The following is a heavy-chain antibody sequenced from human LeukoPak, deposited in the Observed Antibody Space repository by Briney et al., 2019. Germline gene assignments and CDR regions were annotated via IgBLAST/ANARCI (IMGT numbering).Heavy chain of an antibody. CDR1: GGSFSGYY. V-gene: IGHV4-34*01. CDR3: ARVGLNYYDSSGYYIDY. CDR2: INHSGST. J-gene: IGHJ4*02. D-gene: IGHD3-22*01. Sequence: PSETLSLTWAVYGGSFSGYYWSWIRQPPGKGLEWIGEINHSGSTNYNPSLKSRVTISVDTSKNQFSLKLSSVTAADTAVYYCARVGLNYYDSSGYYIDYWGQGTLVTVSS.